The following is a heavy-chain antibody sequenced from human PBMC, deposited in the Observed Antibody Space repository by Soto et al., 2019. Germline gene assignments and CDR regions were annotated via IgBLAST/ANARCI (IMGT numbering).Heavy chain of an antibody. Sequence: LSLTCTVSGGSISSYYWSWIRQPPGKGLEWIGYIYYSGSTNYNPSLKSRVTISVDTSKNQFSLKLSSVTAADTAVYYCARFPYPTYYYGSGSYFDYWGQGTLVTVSS. CDR3: ARFPYPTYYYGSGSYFDY. J-gene: IGHJ4*02. V-gene: IGHV4-59*01. CDR2: IYYSGST. CDR1: GGSISSYY. D-gene: IGHD3-10*01.